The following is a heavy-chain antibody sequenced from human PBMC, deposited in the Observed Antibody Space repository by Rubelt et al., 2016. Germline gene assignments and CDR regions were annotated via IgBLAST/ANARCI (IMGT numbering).Heavy chain of an antibody. J-gene: IGHJ4*02. V-gene: IGHV3-15*07. D-gene: IGHD5-18*01. CDR3: TTDTAMDNDFDY. Sequence: EVQLVESGGGLVKPGGSLRLSCAASGFTFSNAWMNWVRQAPGKGLAWVGRIKSKTDGGTTDYAEPVKGRVAISRDDAKNTLYLKMNRLKTEDTAVYYCTTDTAMDNDFDYWGQGTLVTVSS. CDR2: IKSKTDGGTT. CDR1: GFTFSNAW.